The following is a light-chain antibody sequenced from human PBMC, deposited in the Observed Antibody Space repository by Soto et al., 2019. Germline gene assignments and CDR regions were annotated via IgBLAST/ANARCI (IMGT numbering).Light chain of an antibody. Sequence: QSALTQPPSGSGSPGQSVTISCTGTSSDIGAYNRVSWYQQPPGTAPKLMIYEVRDRTSGVPDRFSGSKSGNTASLTISGLQAEDEADYYCSSYTSSNSLIFGGGTKVTVL. CDR2: EVR. V-gene: IGLV2-18*02. CDR1: SSDIGAYNR. J-gene: IGLJ2*01. CDR3: SSYTSSNSLI.